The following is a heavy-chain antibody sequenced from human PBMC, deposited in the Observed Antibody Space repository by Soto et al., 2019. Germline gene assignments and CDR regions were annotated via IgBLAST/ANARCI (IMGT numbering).Heavy chain of an antibody. V-gene: IGHV4-39*01. D-gene: IGHD3-10*01. CDR2: IYYSGST. CDR3: ARRRLVMVRGGPFDY. J-gene: IGHJ4*02. CDR1: GGSIISSSYY. Sequence: PSETLSLTCTVSGGSIISSSYYCCCIREPPGKGLELIGSIYYSGSTYYNPSLKSRVTISVDTSKNQFSLKLSSVTAADTAVYYCARRRLVMVRGGPFDYWGQGTLVTVSS.